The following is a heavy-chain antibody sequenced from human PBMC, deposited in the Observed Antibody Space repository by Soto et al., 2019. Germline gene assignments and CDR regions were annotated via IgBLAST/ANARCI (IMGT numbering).Heavy chain of an antibody. Sequence: PSQTLSLTCAISGDRVSSNSAAWNWIRQSPSRDLEWLGKTYYRSKWYNDYAVSVKSRITINPDTSKNQFSLQLNSVSPEDTAVYYCARESYGSGSYDGVDVWGQGTTVTVSS. CDR3: ARESYGSGSYDGVDV. D-gene: IGHD3-10*01. CDR1: GDRVSSNSAA. V-gene: IGHV6-1*01. CDR2: TYYRSKWYN. J-gene: IGHJ6*02.